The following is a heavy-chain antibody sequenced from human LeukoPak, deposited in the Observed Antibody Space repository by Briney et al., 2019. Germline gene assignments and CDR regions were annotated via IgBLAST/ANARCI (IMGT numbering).Heavy chain of an antibody. Sequence: GASVKVSCKASGYTFTSYYMHWVRQAPGQGLEWMGIINPSGGSTSYAQKLQGRVTMTTDTSTSTAYMELRSLRSDDTAVYYCARDLSSDYYDSSGYRGGDYWGQGTLVTVSS. V-gene: IGHV1-46*01. J-gene: IGHJ4*02. CDR3: ARDLSSDYYDSSGYRGGDY. CDR1: GYTFTSYY. D-gene: IGHD3-22*01. CDR2: INPSGGST.